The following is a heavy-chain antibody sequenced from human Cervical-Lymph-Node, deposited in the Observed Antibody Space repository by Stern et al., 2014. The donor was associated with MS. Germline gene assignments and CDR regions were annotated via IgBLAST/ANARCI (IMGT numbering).Heavy chain of an antibody. J-gene: IGHJ4*02. CDR3: VRQVTVRSRFDY. CDR2: LDDTGRT. D-gene: IGHD4-11*01. V-gene: IGHV4-39*01. Sequence: QVQLQESGPGLVKPSETLSRTCTVSGGSISSSYYWGWIRQSSGKGLEWIGSLDDTGRTFYNPSLKSGVTISVDTTNNQSSLKLSSVTAADTAVYYCVRQVTVRSRFDYWGQGTLVTVSS. CDR1: GGSISSSYY.